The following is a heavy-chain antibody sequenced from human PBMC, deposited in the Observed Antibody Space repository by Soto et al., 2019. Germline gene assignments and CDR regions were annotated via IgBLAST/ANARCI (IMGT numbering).Heavy chain of an antibody. CDR3: ATAHYDFWSGFSQKHYFDY. CDR1: GGSFSGYY. V-gene: IGHV4-34*01. Sequence: ETLSLTCAVYGGSFSGYYRNWIRQSPGKGLEWIGEINHSGSTNYNPSLKSRVTISLDTSKNQFSLRLSSVTAADTAVYYCATAHYDFWSGFSQKHYFDYWGKGTQVTVSS. D-gene: IGHD3-3*01. J-gene: IGHJ4*02. CDR2: INHSGST.